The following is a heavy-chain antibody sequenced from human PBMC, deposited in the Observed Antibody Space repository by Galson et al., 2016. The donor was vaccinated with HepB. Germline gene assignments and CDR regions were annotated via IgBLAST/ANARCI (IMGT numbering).Heavy chain of an antibody. CDR1: GGSISSGSYY. J-gene: IGHJ5*02. CDR3: ARRQDMGSSDDFSDFYWMDT. CDR2: IYTSGST. V-gene: IGHV4-61*02. Sequence: TLSLTCTVSGGSISSGSYYWSWIRQPAGKGLEWIGRIYTSGSTNYNPSLKSRVTISVDTSKNQFSLKFGSVTAADAAVYFCARRQDMGSSDDFSDFYWMDTWGQGIRVTVSS. D-gene: IGHD3/OR15-3a*01.